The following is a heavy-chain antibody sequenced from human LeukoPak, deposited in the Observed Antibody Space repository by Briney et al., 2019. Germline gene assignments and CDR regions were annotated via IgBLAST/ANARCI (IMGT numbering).Heavy chain of an antibody. D-gene: IGHD3-10*01. J-gene: IGHJ4*02. CDR3: ARDSLWFGELNNY. CDR1: GFTFSSYW. V-gene: IGHV3-7*01. Sequence: GGSLRLSCAASGFTFSSYWVSWVRQAPGKGLEWVANIKQDGGEKYYVDSVKGRFTISRDNAKNSLYLQVNSLRAEDTAVYYCARDSLWFGELNNYWGQGTLVTVSS. CDR2: IKQDGGEK.